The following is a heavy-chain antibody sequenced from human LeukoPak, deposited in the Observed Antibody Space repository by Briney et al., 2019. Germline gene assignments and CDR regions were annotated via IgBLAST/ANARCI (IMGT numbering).Heavy chain of an antibody. V-gene: IGHV5-51*01. CDR1: GYSFTSYW. CDR2: IYPGDSYT. D-gene: IGHD3-10*01. J-gene: IGHJ3*02. Sequence: GASLKISCKGSGYSFTSYWTAWVRQMPGKGLEWMGIIYPGDSYTTYSPSFQGQVTISADKSISTAYLQWRSLKASDTAMYYCARRSGSDALDIWGQGTMVTVSS. CDR3: ARRSGSDALDI.